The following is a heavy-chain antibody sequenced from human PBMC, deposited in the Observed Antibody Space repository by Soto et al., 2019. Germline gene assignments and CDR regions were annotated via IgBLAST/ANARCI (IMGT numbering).Heavy chain of an antibody. V-gene: IGHV1-3*01. CDR1: GYTFTSYS. Sequence: ASVKVSCKASGYTFTSYSMHWVRQAPGQGLEWMAWINAGNGNTKSSQKFQGRVTITRDTSATTAYMELSSLRSEDTAVYYCEVDIALSGSDYWGQGTLVTVSS. J-gene: IGHJ4*02. D-gene: IGHD3-9*01. CDR2: INAGNGNT. CDR3: EVDIALSGSDY.